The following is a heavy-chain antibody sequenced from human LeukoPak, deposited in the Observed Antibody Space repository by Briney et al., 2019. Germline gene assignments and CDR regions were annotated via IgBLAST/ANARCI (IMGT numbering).Heavy chain of an antibody. CDR1: GFTFSIYE. V-gene: IGHV3-48*03. D-gene: IGHD3-10*02. CDR3: AELGITMIGGV. Sequence: GGSLRLSFAASGFTFSIYEMNWVRQAPGKGLEGVSYISISGSTIYYSDSVEGRFTISRDNAKNSLYLQMNSLRAEDTAVYYCAELGITMIGGVWGKGTTVTISS. CDR2: ISISGSTI. J-gene: IGHJ6*04.